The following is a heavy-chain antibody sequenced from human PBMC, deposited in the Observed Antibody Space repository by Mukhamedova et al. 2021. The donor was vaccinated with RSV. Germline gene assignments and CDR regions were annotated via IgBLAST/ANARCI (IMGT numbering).Heavy chain of an antibody. J-gene: IGHJ4*02. CDR3: ARGGNTFLPAKASFDY. D-gene: IGHD3-16*01. Sequence: AEYMGGRFTISRDNAQNSLSLQMNSLRDDDTAVYYCARGGNTFLPAKASFDYWGQGILVTASS. V-gene: IGHV3-48*02.